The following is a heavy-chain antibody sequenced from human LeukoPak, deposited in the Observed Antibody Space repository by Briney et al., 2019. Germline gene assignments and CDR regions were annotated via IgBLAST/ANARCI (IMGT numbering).Heavy chain of an antibody. CDR3: ARGLHYYDYGMDV. J-gene: IGHJ6*02. Sequence: GGSLRLSCAASGFTFSSYSMNWVRQAPGKGREWVSYISSSSSTIYYADSVKGRFTISRDNAKNSLYLQMNSLRDEDTGVYYCARGLHYYDYGMDVWGQGTTVTVSS. D-gene: IGHD3-16*01. V-gene: IGHV3-48*02. CDR2: ISSSSSTI. CDR1: GFTFSSYS.